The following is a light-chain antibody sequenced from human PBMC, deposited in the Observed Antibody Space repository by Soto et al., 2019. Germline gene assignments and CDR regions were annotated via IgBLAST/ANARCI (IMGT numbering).Light chain of an antibody. V-gene: IGKV1-9*01. J-gene: IGKJ5*01. CDR1: QGINSY. Sequence: DIQLTQSPSFLSASVGDRVTITCRAGQGINSYLAWYQQKPGKAPKLLIYAASTLQSGVPSRFSGSGSGTEFTLTISSLQPEDFATYYCQQRNSYPRITFGQGTRLEIK. CDR2: AAS. CDR3: QQRNSYPRIT.